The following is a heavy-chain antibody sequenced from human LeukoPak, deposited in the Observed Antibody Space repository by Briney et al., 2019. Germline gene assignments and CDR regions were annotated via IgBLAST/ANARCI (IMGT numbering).Heavy chain of an antibody. Sequence: GGPLRLSCAASGFTFSSYAISWLPHAPGKGLEWVSAIRGSGGSTYYADSVKGRFTISKDNSKNTLYLQMNSLRAEDTAVYYCAKPEGEVVTPYDAFDIWGQGTMVTVSS. D-gene: IGHD2-15*01. CDR3: AKPEGEVVTPYDAFDI. CDR2: IRGSGGST. CDR1: GFTFSSYA. V-gene: IGHV3-23*01. J-gene: IGHJ3*02.